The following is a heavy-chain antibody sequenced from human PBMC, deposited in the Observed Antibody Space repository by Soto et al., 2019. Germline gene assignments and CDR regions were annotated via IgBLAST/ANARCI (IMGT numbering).Heavy chain of an antibody. V-gene: IGHV1-46*01. Sequence: ASVTVSCKASGYTFTSYYMHWVRQAPGQGLEWMGIINPSGGSTSYAQKFQGRVTMTRDTSTSTVYMELSSLRSEDTAVYYCARERAVVPAAMVVLFYYYYGRDVWGQGTTGTVS. CDR2: INPSGGST. CDR1: GYTFTSYY. D-gene: IGHD2-2*01. J-gene: IGHJ6*02. CDR3: ARERAVVPAAMVVLFYYYYGRDV.